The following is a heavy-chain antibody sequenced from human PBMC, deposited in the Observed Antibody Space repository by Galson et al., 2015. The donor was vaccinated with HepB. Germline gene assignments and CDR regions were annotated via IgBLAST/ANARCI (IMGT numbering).Heavy chain of an antibody. Sequence: TLSLTCTVSGGSISSSSYYWGWIRQPPGKGLEWIGSIYYSGSTYYNPSLKSRVTISVDTSKNQFSLKLSSVTAADTAVYYCARDHPDYGDYWGQGTLVTVSS. V-gene: IGHV4-39*07. CDR2: IYYSGST. CDR3: ARDHPDYGDY. CDR1: GGSISSSSYY. J-gene: IGHJ4*02.